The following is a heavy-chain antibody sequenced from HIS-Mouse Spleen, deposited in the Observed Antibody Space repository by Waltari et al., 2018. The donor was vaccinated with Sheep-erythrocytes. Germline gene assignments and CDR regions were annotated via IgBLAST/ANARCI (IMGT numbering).Heavy chain of an antibody. V-gene: IGHV3-15*01. CDR2: IKSKTDGGKT. Sequence: EVQLVESGGGLVKPGGSLRLSCAASGFTFSNAWMSWVRQAPGKGLEWVGRIKSKTDGGKTDYAAPVKGRFTISRDDSKNTLYLQMNSLKTEDTAVYYCTISSSFDYWGQGTLVTVSS. CDR3: TISSSFDY. D-gene: IGHD6-13*01. CDR1: GFTFSNAW. J-gene: IGHJ4*02.